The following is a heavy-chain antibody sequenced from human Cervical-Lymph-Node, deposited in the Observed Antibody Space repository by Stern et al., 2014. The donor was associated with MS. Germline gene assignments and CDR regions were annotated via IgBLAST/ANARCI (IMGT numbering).Heavy chain of an antibody. CDR1: GDTFNNYI. Sequence: VQLVESGAEVKKPGSSVKVSCKASGDTFNNYIFSWVRQAPGHGLEWMGRVVPIDGVENYAQKFQDRVTISADKSTSTVYMELRSLRSEDTAIYYCAREDLADTAPSDFWGQGTLVTVSS. CDR3: AREDLADTAPSDF. V-gene: IGHV1-69*09. J-gene: IGHJ4*02. CDR2: VVPIDGVE. D-gene: IGHD5-18*01.